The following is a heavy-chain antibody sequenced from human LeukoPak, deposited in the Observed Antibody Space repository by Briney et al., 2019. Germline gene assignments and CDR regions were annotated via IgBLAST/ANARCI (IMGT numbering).Heavy chain of an antibody. Sequence: GGSLRLSCAVSGFTFSRFEMAWVRQAPGKGLEWVSYISEGGTTIKDADSVKGRFTISRDNAKNSLYLQMNSLRAEDTAVYYCARASPVDYGGNQYFDYWGQGTLVTVSS. V-gene: IGHV3-48*03. D-gene: IGHD4-23*01. CDR1: GFTFSRFE. J-gene: IGHJ4*02. CDR2: ISEGGTTI. CDR3: ARASPVDYGGNQYFDY.